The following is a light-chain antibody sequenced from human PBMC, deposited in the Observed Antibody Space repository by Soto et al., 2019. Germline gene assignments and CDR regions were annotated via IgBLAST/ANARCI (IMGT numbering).Light chain of an antibody. V-gene: IGLV2-14*03. J-gene: IGLJ2*01. Sequence: QLVLTQPASVSGSPGQSIAISCTGTSSDVGGYNYVSWYQHHPGKAPKLMIYHVSERPSGVSNRFSGSKSGDTASLTISGLQAEDEGDYYCSSYTSSSTLVFGGGTKLTVL. CDR1: SSDVGGYNY. CDR3: SSYTSSSTLV. CDR2: HVS.